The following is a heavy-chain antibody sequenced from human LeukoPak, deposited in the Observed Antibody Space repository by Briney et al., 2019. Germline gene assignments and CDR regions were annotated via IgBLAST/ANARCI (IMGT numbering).Heavy chain of an antibody. J-gene: IGHJ4*02. CDR2: ISYDGSNK. D-gene: IGHD5-24*01. Sequence: GGSLRLSCAASGFTFSSYGMPWVRQAPGKGLEWVAVISYDGSNKYYADSVKGRFTISRDNSKNTLYLQMNSLRAEDTAVYYCAKDPAARGGWLQFDPYFDYWGQGTLVTVSS. V-gene: IGHV3-30*18. CDR3: AKDPAARGGWLQFDPYFDY. CDR1: GFTFSSYG.